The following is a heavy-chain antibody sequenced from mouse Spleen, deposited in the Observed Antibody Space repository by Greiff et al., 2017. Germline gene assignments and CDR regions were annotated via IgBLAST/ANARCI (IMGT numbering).Heavy chain of an antibody. CDR3: ALYVRAMDY. Sequence: EVRLVASGGGLVQPGGSRKLSCAASGFTFSSSGMHWVRQAPEKGLEWVAYISSGSSTIYYADTVKGRFTISRDNPKNTLFLQMTSLRSEDTAMYYCALYVRAMDYWGQGTSVTVSS. V-gene: IGHV5-17*02. J-gene: IGHJ4*01. D-gene: IGHD1-1*01. CDR1: GFTFSSSG. CDR2: ISSGSSTI.